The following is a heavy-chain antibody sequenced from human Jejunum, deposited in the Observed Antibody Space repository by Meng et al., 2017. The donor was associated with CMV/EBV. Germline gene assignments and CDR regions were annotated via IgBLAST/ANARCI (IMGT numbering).Heavy chain of an antibody. Sequence: YWLSWVRQAPGKGLEWVANINQDGSETYYVESVRGRFSISRDNAKNSLYLQMSSLRAEDTAVYFCARGGITVFGVVIIDYYGMDVWGQGTTVTVSS. CDR2: INQDGSET. J-gene: IGHJ6*02. CDR1: YW. D-gene: IGHD3-3*01. V-gene: IGHV3-7*01. CDR3: ARGGITVFGVVIIDYYGMDV.